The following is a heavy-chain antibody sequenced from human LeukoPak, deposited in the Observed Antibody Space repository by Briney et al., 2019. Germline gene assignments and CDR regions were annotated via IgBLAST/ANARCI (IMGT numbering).Heavy chain of an antibody. Sequence: PGGSLRLSCAASGFSFSTYAMSWVRQAPGKGLEWVSGITGGSGTTYSAVSVRGWFSISRDDSTNTLYLHMDSLRVEDTATYYCAKGADRFGEFDYWGQGTLVSVSS. CDR3: AKGADRFGEFDY. CDR2: ITGGSGTT. D-gene: IGHD3-10*01. J-gene: IGHJ4*02. CDR1: GFSFSTYA. V-gene: IGHV3-23*01.